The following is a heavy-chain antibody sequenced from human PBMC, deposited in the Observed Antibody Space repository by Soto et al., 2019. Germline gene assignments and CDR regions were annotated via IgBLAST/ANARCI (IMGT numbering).Heavy chain of an antibody. Sequence: GSLRLSCAASGFTFSSYAMSWVRQAPGKGLEWIGYIYYSGSTNYNSSLKGRVTISVDTSKNQFSLELRFVTAADTDVYYCVRVRGQMATIDYWYQAILVSVS. V-gene: IGHV4-59*01. CDR3: VRVRGQMATIDY. CDR1: GFTFSSYA. D-gene: IGHD5-12*01. CDR2: IYYSGST. J-gene: IGHJ4*02.